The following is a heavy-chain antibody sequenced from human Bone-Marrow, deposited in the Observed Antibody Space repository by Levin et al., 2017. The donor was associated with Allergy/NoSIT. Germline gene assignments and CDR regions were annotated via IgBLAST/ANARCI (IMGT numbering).Heavy chain of an antibody. Sequence: GGSLRLSCAASGFTFSSYGMHWVRQAPGKGLEWVAVIWYDGSNKYYADSVKGRFTISRDNSKNTLYLQMNSLRAEDTAVYYCARHDWGVGELLPVFDYWGQGTLVTVSS. D-gene: IGHD3-10*01. CDR2: IWYDGSNK. J-gene: IGHJ4*02. CDR3: ARHDWGVGELLPVFDY. V-gene: IGHV3-33*01. CDR1: GFTFSSYG.